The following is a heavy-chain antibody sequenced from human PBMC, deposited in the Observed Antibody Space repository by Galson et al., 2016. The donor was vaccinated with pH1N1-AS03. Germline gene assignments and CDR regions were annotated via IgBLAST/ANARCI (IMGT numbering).Heavy chain of an antibody. CDR3: ARDGPPQGISVAGSFDF. Sequence: SLRLSCAASGFPFSGYSMNWVRQAPGKGLEWVSFISTTSSSIYYADSEKGRFTISRDNAKNSLFLQMNSLRDEDTAVYYCARDGPPQGISVAGSFDFWGQGTPVTVSS. CDR1: GFPFSGYS. J-gene: IGHJ4*02. V-gene: IGHV3-21*01. D-gene: IGHD6-19*01. CDR2: ISTTSSSI.